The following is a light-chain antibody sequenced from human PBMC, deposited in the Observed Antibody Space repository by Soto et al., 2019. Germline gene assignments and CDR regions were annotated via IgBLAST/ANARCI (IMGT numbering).Light chain of an antibody. J-gene: IGKJ2*01. CDR1: QSVSSN. V-gene: IGKV3-15*01. CDR2: GAS. CDR3: QQYNRRPYT. Sequence: EIVMTQSSATLSVSPGERATLSCRASQSVSSNFAWYQQKPGQAPRLLFYGASTRATGIPARFSGSGSGTEFTLTISSLQSEDFAVYYCQQYNRRPYTFGQGTNLEIK.